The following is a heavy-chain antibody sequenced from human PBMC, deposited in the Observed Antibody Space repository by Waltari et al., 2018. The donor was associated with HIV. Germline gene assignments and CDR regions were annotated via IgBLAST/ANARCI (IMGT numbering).Heavy chain of an antibody. CDR3: ARHALSVGAAYWNFDL. CDR2: IYYRGRA. Sequence: QLQLQESGPGLVAPSEKLSLTSAFSGGSVSSSSYFWGWIRQPPGKGLEWVGRIYYRGRAYYNPSLKSRVTRSVDTSKNQVSLKVTSVTAADTAVYYCARHALSVGAAYWNFDLWGRGTLVTVSS. V-gene: IGHV4-39*01. J-gene: IGHJ2*01. D-gene: IGHD1-26*01. CDR1: GGSVSSSSYF.